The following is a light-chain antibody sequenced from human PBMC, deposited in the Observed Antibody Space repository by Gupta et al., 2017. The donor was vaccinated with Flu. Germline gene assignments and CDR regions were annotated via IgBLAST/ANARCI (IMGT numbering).Light chain of an antibody. V-gene: IGKV1-39*01. CDR1: HTINNR. CDR2: AAS. J-gene: IGKJ2*01. Sequence: DIQMTQSPSSLSAYVGDRVTVTCRTSHTINNRLNWYQQKPGKAPKLLIFAASSLQSGVPSRFSGSGSGTDFTLTISGLQRDDFATYYCQQSSHMFPYTFGQGTKLEI. CDR3: QQSSHMFPYT.